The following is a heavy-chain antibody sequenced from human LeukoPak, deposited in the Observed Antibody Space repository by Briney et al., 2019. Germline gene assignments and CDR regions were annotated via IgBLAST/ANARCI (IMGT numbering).Heavy chain of an antibody. J-gene: IGHJ4*02. Sequence: PSETLSLTCTVSGGSISSYYWSWIRQPPGKGLEWIGYIYHSGSTYYNPSLKSRVTISVDRSKNQFSLKLSSVTAADTAVYYCARALRGNYYDSSGYAFDYWGQGTLVTVSS. V-gene: IGHV4-59*12. CDR1: GGSISSYY. CDR2: IYHSGST. D-gene: IGHD3-22*01. CDR3: ARALRGNYYDSSGYAFDY.